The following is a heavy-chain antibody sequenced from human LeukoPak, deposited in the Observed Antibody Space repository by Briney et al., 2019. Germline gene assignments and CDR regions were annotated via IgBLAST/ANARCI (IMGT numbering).Heavy chain of an antibody. Sequence: GRSLRLSCAASGFTFDDYAMHWVRQAPGKGLEWVSGISWNSGSIGYADSVKGRFTISRDNAKNSLYLQMNSLRAEDTAVYYCARDLMVRGVMIYYGMDVWGKGTTVTVSS. CDR3: ARDLMVRGVMIYYGMDV. CDR2: ISWNSGSI. V-gene: IGHV3-9*01. D-gene: IGHD3-10*01. J-gene: IGHJ6*04. CDR1: GFTFDDYA.